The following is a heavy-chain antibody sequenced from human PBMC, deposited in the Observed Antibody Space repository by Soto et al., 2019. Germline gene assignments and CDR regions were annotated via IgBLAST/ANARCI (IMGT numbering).Heavy chain of an antibody. CDR1: GFTFSSYA. Sequence: GGSLRLSCAASGFTFSSYAMSWVRQAPGKGLEWVSAISGSGGSTYYADSVKGRFTISRDNSKNTLYLQMNSLRAEDPAVYDCAKGRYSGSYYYFDYWGQGTLVTVSS. CDR2: ISGSGGST. V-gene: IGHV3-23*01. J-gene: IGHJ4*02. D-gene: IGHD1-26*01. CDR3: AKGRYSGSYYYFDY.